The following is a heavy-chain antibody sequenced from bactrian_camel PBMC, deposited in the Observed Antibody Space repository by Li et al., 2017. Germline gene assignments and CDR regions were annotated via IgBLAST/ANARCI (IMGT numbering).Heavy chain of an antibody. CDR1: GATDRTHC. V-gene: IGHV3S40*01. J-gene: IGHJ4*01. CDR2: IFTSDDST. Sequence: VQLVESGGGSVVPGGSLRLSCAATGATDRTHCMGWFRQAPGKSREGVAAIFTSDDSTYYTDSVKGRFTISRENDKNTVYLQMNNLKPEDTAMYYCVDDCYGSRYYLARRTNVWGQGTQVTVS. D-gene: IGHD6*01. CDR3: VDDCYGSRYYLARRTNV.